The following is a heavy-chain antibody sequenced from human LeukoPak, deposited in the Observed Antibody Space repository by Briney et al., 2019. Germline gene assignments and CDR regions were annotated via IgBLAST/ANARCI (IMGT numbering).Heavy chain of an antibody. CDR2: ISGSGSTI. CDR1: GFTFSDYY. CDR3: ARDRDGYIYYYYYYMDV. Sequence: GGSLRLSCAASGFTFSDYYMSWIRQAPGKGLEWVSYISGSGSTIYYADSVKGRFTISRDNAKNSLYLQMNSLRAEDTAVYYCARDRDGYIYYYYYYMDVWGKGTTVTVSS. V-gene: IGHV3-11*01. D-gene: IGHD5-24*01. J-gene: IGHJ6*03.